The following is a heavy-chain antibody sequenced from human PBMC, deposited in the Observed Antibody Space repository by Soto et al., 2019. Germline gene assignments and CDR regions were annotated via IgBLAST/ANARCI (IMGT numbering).Heavy chain of an antibody. CDR2: ISGAGGTT. CDR1: GFMFTSYA. CDR3: AKENTVQGYLLLRSHFDS. Sequence: GGSLRLSCAASGFMFTSYAMGWVRQAPGKGLEWVSSISGAGGTTYYADSVKGRFTISSDKSKNTVYLQMNSLRAEDTAVYYCAKENTVQGYLLLRSHFDSWGQGALVTVSS. D-gene: IGHD3-22*01. V-gene: IGHV3-23*01. J-gene: IGHJ4*02.